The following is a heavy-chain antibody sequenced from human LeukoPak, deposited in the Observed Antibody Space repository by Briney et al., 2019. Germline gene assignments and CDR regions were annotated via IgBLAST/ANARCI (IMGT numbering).Heavy chain of an antibody. CDR1: GGSFSGYY. CDR2: IYHSGSA. Sequence: SETLSLTCAVYGGSFSGYYWSWIRQPPGKGLEWIGEIYHSGSANYNPSLKSRVTISVDKSKNQFSLKLSSVTAADTAVYYCARGIYDILTGSLYYYYGMDVWGQGTTVTVSS. CDR3: ARGIYDILTGSLYYYYGMDV. V-gene: IGHV4-34*01. J-gene: IGHJ6*02. D-gene: IGHD3-9*01.